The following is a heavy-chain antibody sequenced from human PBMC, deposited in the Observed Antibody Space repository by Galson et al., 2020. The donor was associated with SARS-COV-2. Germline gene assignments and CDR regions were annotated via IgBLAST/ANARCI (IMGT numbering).Heavy chain of an antibody. CDR1: GGSISSYY. CDR2: IYSSGST. D-gene: IGHD3-10*01. V-gene: IGHV4-59*13. J-gene: IGHJ4*02. Sequence: SQTLSLTCTVSGGSISSYYWSWIRQPPGKGLEWIGYIYSSGSTNYNPSLKSRVTISVDTSKNQFSLKLSSVTAADTAVYYCARDSHYYGSGSYYFADWGQGTLVTVSS. CDR3: ARDSHYYGSGSYYFAD.